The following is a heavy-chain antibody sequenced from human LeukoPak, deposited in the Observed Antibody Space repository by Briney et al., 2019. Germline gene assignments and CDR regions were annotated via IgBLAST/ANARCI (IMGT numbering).Heavy chain of an antibody. Sequence: PGGSLRLSCAASGFNFSTYWMHWIRQAPGKGLEWVSYISSSSSYTNYADSVRGRFTISRDNAKNSLYLQMNSLRAEDTAVYYCASSEESGIGDYWGQGTLVTVSS. CDR1: GFNFSTYW. CDR2: ISSSSSYT. D-gene: IGHD6-13*01. J-gene: IGHJ4*02. CDR3: ASSEESGIGDY. V-gene: IGHV3-11*06.